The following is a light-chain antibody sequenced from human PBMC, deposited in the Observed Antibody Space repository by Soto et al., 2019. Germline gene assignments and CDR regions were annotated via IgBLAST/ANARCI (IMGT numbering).Light chain of an antibody. CDR2: DAS. J-gene: IGKJ1*01. V-gene: IGKV1-5*01. CDR1: QSISSW. CDR3: QQHNSSTWT. Sequence: DIQMTQSPSTLSASVGDRVTITCRASQSISSWLAWYQQKPGKAPKLLIYDASSLESGVPSRFSGSGSGTEFTVTISSLQPDDFATYYCQQHNSSTWTFGQGTKVEIK.